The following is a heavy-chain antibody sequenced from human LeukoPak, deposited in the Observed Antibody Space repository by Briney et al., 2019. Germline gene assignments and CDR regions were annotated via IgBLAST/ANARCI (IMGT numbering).Heavy chain of an antibody. Sequence: GGSLRLSCAASGFTFSSYAMSWVRQAPGKGLEWVSAISGSGGSTYYADSVKGRFTISRDNSKNTLYLQMNSLRAEDTAVYYCAKSGYNWSDALDYYGMDVWGQGTTVTVSS. V-gene: IGHV3-23*01. D-gene: IGHD1-1*01. J-gene: IGHJ6*02. CDR1: GFTFSSYA. CDR3: AKSGYNWSDALDYYGMDV. CDR2: ISGSGGST.